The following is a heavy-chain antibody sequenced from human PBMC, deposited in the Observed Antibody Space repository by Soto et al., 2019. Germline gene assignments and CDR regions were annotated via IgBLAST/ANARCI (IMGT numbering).Heavy chain of an antibody. CDR1: GFTFSSYG. CDR2: IWYDGSNK. D-gene: IGHD6-13*01. Sequence: QVQLVESGGGVVQPGRSLRLSCAASGFTFSSYGMHWVRQAPGKGLEWVAVIWYDGSNKYYADYVKGRFTISRDNSKNNLYLQMNRLIAEDTAVYSGARWGASSSWVLLGRSHLFDHWGQGTLVTVSS. CDR3: ARWGASSSWVLLGRSHLFDH. J-gene: IGHJ5*02. V-gene: IGHV3-33*01.